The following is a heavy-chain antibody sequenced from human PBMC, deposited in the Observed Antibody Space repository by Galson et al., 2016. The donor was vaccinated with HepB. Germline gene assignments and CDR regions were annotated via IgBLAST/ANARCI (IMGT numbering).Heavy chain of an antibody. J-gene: IGHJ4*02. CDR2: IKFDGSEK. CDR1: GFTFSSFW. CDR3: ARVRGLRYFDSLPTYYFEN. D-gene: IGHD3-9*01. Sequence: SLRLSCAASGFTFSSFWMSWVRQAPGKGLEWVANIKFDGSEKYYVDSVKGRFNISRDDAKNSLYLQMNSLRAEDTAVYYCARVRGLRYFDSLPTYYFENWGQGTLVTVSS. V-gene: IGHV3-7*01.